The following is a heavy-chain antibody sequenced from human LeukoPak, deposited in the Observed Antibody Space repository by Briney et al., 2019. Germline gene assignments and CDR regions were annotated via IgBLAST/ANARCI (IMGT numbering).Heavy chain of an antibody. CDR1: GGSISSSSYY. J-gene: IGHJ4*02. V-gene: IGHV4-39*07. Sequence: PSETLSLTCTVSGGSISSSSYYWGWIRQPPGKGLEWIGSIYYSGSTYYNPSLKSRVTISVDTSKNQFSLKLSSVTAADTAVYYCARIPVARGFDYWGQGTLVTVSS. CDR2: IYYSGST. D-gene: IGHD5-12*01. CDR3: ARIPVARGFDY.